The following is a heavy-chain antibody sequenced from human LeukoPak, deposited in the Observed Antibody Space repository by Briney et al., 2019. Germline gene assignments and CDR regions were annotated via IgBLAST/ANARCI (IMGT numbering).Heavy chain of an antibody. CDR3: ARDDGDGYNNWFDP. D-gene: IGHD5-24*01. CDR1: GFTFSNYW. Sequence: GGALRLSCAVSGFTFSNYWVSWVRQGPGEGLEWVANINQDGSEKYYVGSVKGRFTISRDNAKNSLYLQMNSLRAEDTAVYYCARDDGDGYNNWFDPWGQGTLVTVSS. J-gene: IGHJ5*02. V-gene: IGHV3-7*05. CDR2: INQDGSEK.